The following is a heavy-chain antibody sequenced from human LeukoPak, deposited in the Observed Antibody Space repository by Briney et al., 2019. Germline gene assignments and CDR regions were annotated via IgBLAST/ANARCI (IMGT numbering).Heavy chain of an antibody. Sequence: SETLSLTCTVSGYSISSGYYWGWIRQPPGKGLEWIGSIYHSGSTYYNPSLKSRVTISVDTSKNQFSLKLSSVTAADTAVYYCARRGLYWFDPWGQGTLVTVSS. V-gene: IGHV4-38-2*02. CDR3: ARRGLYWFDP. CDR2: IYHSGST. CDR1: GYSISSGYY. D-gene: IGHD3-16*01. J-gene: IGHJ5*02.